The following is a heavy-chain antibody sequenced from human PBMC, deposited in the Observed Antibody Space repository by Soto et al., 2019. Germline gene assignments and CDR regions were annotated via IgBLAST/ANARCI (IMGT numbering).Heavy chain of an antibody. CDR1: GGTFSSYA. D-gene: IGHD1-26*01. Sequence: SVKVSCKASGGTFSSYAISWVRQAPGQGLEWMGGIIPIFGTANYAQKFQGRVTITADESTSTAYMELSSLRSEDTAVYYCARDVGATAFVAFHIWGQGTMVTV. J-gene: IGHJ3*02. CDR2: IIPIFGTA. CDR3: ARDVGATAFVAFHI. V-gene: IGHV1-69*13.